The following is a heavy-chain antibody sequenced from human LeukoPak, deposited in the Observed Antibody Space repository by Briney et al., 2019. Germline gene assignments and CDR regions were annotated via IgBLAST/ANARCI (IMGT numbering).Heavy chain of an antibody. CDR1: GFSFSSYS. J-gene: IGHJ5*02. CDR2: ISSSSGSI. V-gene: IGHV3-48*02. Sequence: GGSLRLSCAASGFSFSSYSMNWVRQAPGKGLEWVSYISSSSGSIHYADSVKSRFTISRDNAKNSLYLQMNSLRDEDTAVYFCARTRSSSDWWFDPWGQGTRVTISS. CDR3: ARTRSSSDWWFDP. D-gene: IGHD6-6*01.